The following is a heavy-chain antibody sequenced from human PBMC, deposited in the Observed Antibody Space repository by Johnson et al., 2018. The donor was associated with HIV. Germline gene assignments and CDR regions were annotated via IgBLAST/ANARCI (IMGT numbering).Heavy chain of an antibody. D-gene: IGHD3-3*01. Sequence: VQLVESGGGVVQPGRSLRLSCAASGFTFSSYAMHWVRQAPGKGLEWVSVIYSGGSTYYADSVKGRFTISRDNSKNTLYLQMNSLRAEDTAVYYCARQAPGVTIFGVGGAFDIWGQGTMVTVSS. CDR1: GFTFSSYA. J-gene: IGHJ3*02. V-gene: IGHV3-66*04. CDR2: IYSGGST. CDR3: ARQAPGVTIFGVGGAFDI.